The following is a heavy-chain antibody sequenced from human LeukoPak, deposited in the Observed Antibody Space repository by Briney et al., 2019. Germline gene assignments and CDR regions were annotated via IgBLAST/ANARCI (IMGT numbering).Heavy chain of an antibody. CDR1: GGSISSYY. CDR3: ARVLTGYYDY. V-gene: IGHV4-59*01. CDR2: IYYTRST. Sequence: PSETLSLTCTVSGGSISSYYWSWIRQPPGKGLEWIGYIYYTRSTHYNPSLKSRVTISVDTSKNQFSLKLSSVTAADTAVYYCARVLTGYYDYWGQGTLVTVSS. J-gene: IGHJ4*02. D-gene: IGHD3-9*01.